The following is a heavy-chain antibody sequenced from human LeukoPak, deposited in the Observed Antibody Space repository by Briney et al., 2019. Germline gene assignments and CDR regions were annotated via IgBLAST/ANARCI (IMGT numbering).Heavy chain of an antibody. D-gene: IGHD2-15*01. CDR1: GFTFSSNW. CDR3: ASGGRVGDIFDI. Sequence: PGGSLRLSCAASGFTFSSNWMYWVRQASGKGLVWASRINRDGSSIGYADSVKGRFTISRDNARNTLYLQMNSLRAEDTALYYCASGGRVGDIFDIWGQGTMVTVSS. CDR2: INRDGSSI. J-gene: IGHJ3*02. V-gene: IGHV3-74*01.